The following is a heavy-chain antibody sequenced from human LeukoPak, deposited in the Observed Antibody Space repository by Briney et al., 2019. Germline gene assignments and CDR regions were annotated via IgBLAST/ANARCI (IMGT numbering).Heavy chain of an antibody. D-gene: IGHD2-15*01. CDR1: GYTFTSYG. CDR3: ARDVRCSGGSCYPKTEYYYYGMDV. CDR2: ISAYNGNT. Sequence: ASVKVSCKASGYTFTSYGISWVRQAPGQGLEWMGWISAYNGNTNYAQKLQGRVTMTTDTSTSTAYMELRSLRSEDTAVYYCARDVRCSGGSCYPKTEYYYYGMDVWGQGTTVTVSS. V-gene: IGHV1-18*01. J-gene: IGHJ6*02.